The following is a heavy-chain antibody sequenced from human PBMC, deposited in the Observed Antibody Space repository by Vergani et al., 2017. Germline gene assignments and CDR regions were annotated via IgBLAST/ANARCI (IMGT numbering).Heavy chain of an antibody. Sequence: QEQLVESGGGVVQPGGSLRLSCVASGFSVSNSGMHWVRQTPGKGLEWVAFIQYDGSDIFYADFVEGRFTISRDNSKNSLYLQMRSLRFDDTAVYYCANEGSANRIRGWLDHWGQGALVTVSS. D-gene: IGHD3-10*01. J-gene: IGHJ4*02. CDR3: ANEGSANRIRGWLDH. CDR1: GFSVSNSG. CDR2: IQYDGSDI. V-gene: IGHV3-30*02.